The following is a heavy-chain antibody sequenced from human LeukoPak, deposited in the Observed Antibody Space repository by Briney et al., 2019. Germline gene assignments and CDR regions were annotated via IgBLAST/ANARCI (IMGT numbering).Heavy chain of an antibody. CDR2: INHSGST. V-gene: IGHV4-34*01. CDR3: ARGRVPAAITANWFDP. D-gene: IGHD2-2*02. J-gene: IGHJ5*02. Sequence: GSLRLSCAASEFTFSNYWMTWVRQAPGKGLEWIGEINHSGSTNYNPSLKSRVTISVDTSKNQFSLKLSSVTAADTAVYYCARGRVPAAITANWFDPWGQGTLVTVSS. CDR1: EFTFSNYW.